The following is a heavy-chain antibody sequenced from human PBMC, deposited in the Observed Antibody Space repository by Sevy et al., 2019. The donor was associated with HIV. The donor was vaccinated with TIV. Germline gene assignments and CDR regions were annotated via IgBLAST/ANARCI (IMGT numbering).Heavy chain of an antibody. V-gene: IGHV3-64D*06. CDR3: VKDPGGCSGGSCYQTTGFLDY. Sequence: GGSLRLSCSASEFTFSSYAMHWVRQAPGKGLEYVSAISSNGGSTYYADSVKGRFTISRDNSKNTLYLQMSSLRAEDTAVYYCVKDPGGCSGGSCYQTTGFLDYWGQGTLVTVSS. D-gene: IGHD2-15*01. CDR1: EFTFSSYA. CDR2: ISSNGGST. J-gene: IGHJ4*02.